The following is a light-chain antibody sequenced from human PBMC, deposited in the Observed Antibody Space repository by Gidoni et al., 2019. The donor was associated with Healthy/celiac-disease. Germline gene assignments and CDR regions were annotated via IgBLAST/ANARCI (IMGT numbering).Light chain of an antibody. J-gene: IGKJ4*01. V-gene: IGKV3-11*01. CDR2: DAS. Sequence: EIVLTQSPATLSLSPGERATLSCRARQSVSSYLAWYQQKPGQAPRLLIYDASNRATGIPARFSGSGSGTDFTLTISSLEPEDFAVYYCQQRSNWPPLTFGGGTNVEIK. CDR3: QQRSNWPPLT. CDR1: QSVSSY.